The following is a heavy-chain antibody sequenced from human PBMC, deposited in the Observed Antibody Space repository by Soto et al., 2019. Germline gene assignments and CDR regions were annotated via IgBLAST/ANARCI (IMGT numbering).Heavy chain of an antibody. CDR3: ARDTAAADHYYYYGMDV. Sequence: QVQLQESGPGLVKPSQTLSLTCTVSGGSISRGGYYLSRIRQHPGKGLEWIGYIYYSGSTYYYPALKSRVTISVDASKRQLALTLSSFTAADTAVYYCARDTAAADHYYYYGMDVWGQGTTVTVSS. V-gene: IGHV4-31*03. D-gene: IGHD2-2*01. CDR2: IYYSGST. CDR1: GGSISRGGYY. J-gene: IGHJ6*02.